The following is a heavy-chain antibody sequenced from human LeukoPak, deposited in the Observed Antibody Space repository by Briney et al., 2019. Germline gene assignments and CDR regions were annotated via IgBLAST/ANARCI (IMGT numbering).Heavy chain of an antibody. CDR2: IYPGDSDT. J-gene: IGHJ3*02. CDR1: GYSFTSYW. D-gene: IGHD3-3*01. CDR3: ARLRGTIFGVDTSRNAFDI. Sequence: GESLKISCKGSGYSFTSYWIGWVRQMPGKGLEWMGIIYPGDSDTRYSPSFQGQVTISADKSISTAYLQWSSLKASDTAMYYCARLRGTIFGVDTSRNAFDIWGQGTMVTVSS. V-gene: IGHV5-51*01.